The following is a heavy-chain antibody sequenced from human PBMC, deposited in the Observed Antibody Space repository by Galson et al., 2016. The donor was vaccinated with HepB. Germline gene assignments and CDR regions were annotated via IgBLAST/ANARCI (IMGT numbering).Heavy chain of an antibody. J-gene: IGHJ4*02. CDR3: ARDEGYSNVWSD. Sequence: SLRLSCAASGFIFNDPYMDWVRQAPGKGLEWVGRTRNKANSYATEYAASVKGRFTISRDDSKNSLYLQMNSLKAEDTAVYYCARDEGYSNVWSDWGQGTLVTVSS. CDR1: GFIFNDPY. CDR2: TRNKANSYAT. D-gene: IGHD6-19*01. V-gene: IGHV3-72*01.